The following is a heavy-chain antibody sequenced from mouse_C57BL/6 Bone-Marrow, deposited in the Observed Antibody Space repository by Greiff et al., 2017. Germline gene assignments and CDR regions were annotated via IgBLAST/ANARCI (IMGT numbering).Heavy chain of an antibody. D-gene: IGHD1-1*01. CDR2: IDPSDSYT. J-gene: IGHJ3*01. CDR1: GYTFTSYW. CDR3: AREGVLRAWFAY. V-gene: IGHV1-69*01. Sequence: QVQLQQPGAELVMPGASVKLSCKASGYTFTSYWMHRVKQRPGQGLEWIGEIDPSDSYTNYNQKFKGKSTLTVDKSSSTAYMQLSSLTSEDSAVYYCAREGVLRAWFAYWGQGTLVTVSA.